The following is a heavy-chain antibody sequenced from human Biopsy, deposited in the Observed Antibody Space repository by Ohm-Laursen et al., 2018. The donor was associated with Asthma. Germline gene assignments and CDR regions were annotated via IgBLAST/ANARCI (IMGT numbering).Heavy chain of an antibody. D-gene: IGHD3-16*01. CDR1: GGSVSTGSYY. CDR2: IYYTGSA. Sequence: SDTLSLTCTVSGGSVSTGSYYWSWIRQPPGKGLEWIGYIYYTGSANYNPSLKSRVTISVDTSKSQLSLNLTSVIAADTAVYYCARDQGDSKFDYWGQGILVTVSS. CDR3: ARDQGDSKFDY. V-gene: IGHV4-61*01. J-gene: IGHJ4*02.